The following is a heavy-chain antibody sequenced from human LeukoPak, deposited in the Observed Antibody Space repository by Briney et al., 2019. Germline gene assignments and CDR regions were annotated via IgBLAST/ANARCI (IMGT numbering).Heavy chain of an antibody. CDR1: GGTFSKNV. CDR3: ASESQTAYSSSYPWELLRTPRAAFDI. D-gene: IGHD1-26*01. CDR2: IIPFFDVV. Sequence: SVKVSCKASGGTFSKNVVSWVRQAPGQGLEWMGGIIPFFDVVSSAQRFQGRVTITADESTSTAYMELSSLRSEDTAVYYCASESQTAYSSSYPWELLRTPRAAFDIWGQGTMVAVSS. J-gene: IGHJ3*02. V-gene: IGHV1-69*01.